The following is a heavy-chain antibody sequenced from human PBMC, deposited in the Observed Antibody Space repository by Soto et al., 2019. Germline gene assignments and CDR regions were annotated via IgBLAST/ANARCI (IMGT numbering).Heavy chain of an antibody. V-gene: IGHV4-59*01. D-gene: IGHD1-7*01. Sequence: SETLSLTCTVSGGSIISYYWSWIRQPPGKGLEWIGYIYYSGSTNYNPSLKSRVTISVDTSKNQFSLKLSSVTAADTAVYYCARAVWNYVLDYWGQGTLVTVSS. CDR2: IYYSGST. CDR3: ARAVWNYVLDY. CDR1: GGSIISYY. J-gene: IGHJ4*02.